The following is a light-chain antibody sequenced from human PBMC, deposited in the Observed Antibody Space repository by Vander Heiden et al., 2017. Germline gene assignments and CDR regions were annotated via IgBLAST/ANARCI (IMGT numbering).Light chain of an antibody. CDR3: QQHGTSFT. Sequence: IVLTQSPGTLSLSPGARATLPSRASQSVPNNYLAWDQQKPAHAPRLLSYSASRRAAGIPDRFSGSGSGSDFTLTISRLGPEDFAVYSCQQHGTSFTFGQGTRLEIK. V-gene: IGKV3-20*01. CDR2: SAS. CDR1: QSVPNNY. J-gene: IGKJ5*01.